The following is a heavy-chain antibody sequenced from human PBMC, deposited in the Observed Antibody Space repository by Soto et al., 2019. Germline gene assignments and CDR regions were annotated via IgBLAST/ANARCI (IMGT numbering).Heavy chain of an antibody. CDR2: INAGNGNT. CDR1: GYTFTSYA. CDR3: AGGALLWFGELLSPYFDY. J-gene: IGHJ4*02. Sequence: QVQLVQSGAEVKKPGASVKVSCKASGYTFTSYAMHWVRQAPGQRLEWMGWINAGNGNTKYSQKFQGRVTITRDTSASTAYMELSSLRSEATAVYYCAGGALLWFGELLSPYFDYWGQGTLVTVSS. D-gene: IGHD3-10*01. V-gene: IGHV1-3*01.